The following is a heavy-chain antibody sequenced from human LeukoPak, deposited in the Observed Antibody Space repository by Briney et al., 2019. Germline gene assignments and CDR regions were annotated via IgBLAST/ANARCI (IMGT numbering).Heavy chain of an antibody. Sequence: SETLSLTCTVSGGSVSSTTHYWGWIRQPPGKGLEWIGNMYFGGSTYYNPSLKSRVTISVDTSKNQFSLKLTSVTAADTAVYYCARLPRYDFWSWGQGTLVTVSS. J-gene: IGHJ4*02. V-gene: IGHV4-39*01. CDR2: MYFGGST. CDR1: GGSVSSTTHY. D-gene: IGHD3-3*01. CDR3: ARLPRYDFWS.